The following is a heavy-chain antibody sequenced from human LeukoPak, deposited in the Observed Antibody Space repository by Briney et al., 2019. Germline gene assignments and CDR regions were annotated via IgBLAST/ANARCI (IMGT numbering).Heavy chain of an antibody. CDR3: ARAGSYYGSESYFDY. CDR2: IGKDGSEK. CDR1: GFAFPGYW. Sequence: GGSLRLSCAASGFAFPGYWMVWVRQAPGKGLEWVVSIGKDGSEKSYVDSVKGRFTISRDNARNSLYLQMNSLRAEDTAIYYCARAGSYYGSESYFDYWGQGTLVTVSS. D-gene: IGHD3-10*01. V-gene: IGHV3-7*03. J-gene: IGHJ4*02.